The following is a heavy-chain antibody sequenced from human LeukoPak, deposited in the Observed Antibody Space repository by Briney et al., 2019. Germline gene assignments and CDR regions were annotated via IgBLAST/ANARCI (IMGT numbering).Heavy chain of an antibody. Sequence: PSETLSLTCDVSGVSFSTYYWSWIRQSPEKGLEWIGEVNHSGYTNYNPSLKGRVTISVDTSKNQFSLKLSSVTAADTAVYYCTRQLYGSDYWGQGTLVTVSS. J-gene: IGHJ4*02. CDR2: VNHSGYT. V-gene: IGHV4-34*01. CDR3: TRQLYGSDY. D-gene: IGHD4-17*01. CDR1: GVSFSTYY.